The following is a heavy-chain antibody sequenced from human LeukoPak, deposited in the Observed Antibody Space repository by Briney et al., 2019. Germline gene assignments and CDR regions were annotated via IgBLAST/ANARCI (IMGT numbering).Heavy chain of an antibody. J-gene: IGHJ4*02. CDR1: GFTFSSHW. CDR2: ISGSGGST. D-gene: IGHD2-2*03. V-gene: IGHV3-23*01. Sequence: PGGSLRLSCAASGFTFSSHWMHWVRQAPGKGLEWVSAISGSGGSTYYADSVKGRFTISRDNSKNTLYLQMNSLRAEDTAVYYCAKALDIVVVPADYWGQGTLVTVSS. CDR3: AKALDIVVVPADY.